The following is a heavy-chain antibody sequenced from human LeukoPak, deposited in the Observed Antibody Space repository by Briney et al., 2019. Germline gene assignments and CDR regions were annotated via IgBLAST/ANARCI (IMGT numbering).Heavy chain of an antibody. D-gene: IGHD3-10*01. V-gene: IGHV3-23*01. Sequence: GGSLRLSCAASGFTFSSYAMSWVRQAPGKGLEWVSGVTGGGGGTYYADSVKGRFTISRDNSKSTLYLQMNSLRVDNTAIYYCAKDRWGYYGSGSYLDYWGQGTLVTVSS. CDR3: AKDRWGYYGSGSYLDY. CDR1: GFTFSSYA. CDR2: VTGGGGGT. J-gene: IGHJ4*02.